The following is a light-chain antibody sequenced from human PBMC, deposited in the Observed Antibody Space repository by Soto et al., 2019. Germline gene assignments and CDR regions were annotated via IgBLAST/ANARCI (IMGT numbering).Light chain of an antibody. CDR3: QQYINYFRT. CDR2: KTS. V-gene: IGKV1-5*03. J-gene: IGKJ1*01. CDR1: QSIGVW. Sequence: STLSASVGDRVTITCRASQSIGVWLAWYQQKPGTAPKLPIYKTSTLDSGVPLRFSGSGSGTEFTLTISSLQPDEFATYYCQQYINYFRTFGQGTKVDIK.